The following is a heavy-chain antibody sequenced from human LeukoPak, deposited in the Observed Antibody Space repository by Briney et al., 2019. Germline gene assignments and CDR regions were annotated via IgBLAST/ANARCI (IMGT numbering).Heavy chain of an antibody. CDR2: ISSSSSYI. D-gene: IGHD6-6*01. CDR3: ARAGSSFGY. V-gene: IGHV3-21*01. CDR1: GFTFSSYS. J-gene: IGHJ4*02. Sequence: GGSLRLSCAASGFTFSSYSMNWVRQAPGKGLEWVSSISSSSSYIDYADSVKGRCTISRDNAKNSLDLQMNSLRAEDTAVYYCARAGSSFGYWGQGTLVTVSS.